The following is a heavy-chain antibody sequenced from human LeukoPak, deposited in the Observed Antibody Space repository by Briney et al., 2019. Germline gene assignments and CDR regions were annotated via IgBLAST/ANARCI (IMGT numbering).Heavy chain of an antibody. J-gene: IGHJ4*02. D-gene: IGHD4-4*01. CDR2: INHSGST. V-gene: IGHV4-34*01. CDR3: ARHSNYSPYYFDY. Sequence: SETLSLTCAVYGGSFSGYYWSWIRQPPGKGLEWIGEINHSGSTYYNPSLKSRVTISVDTSKNQFSLKLSSVTAADTAVYYCARHSNYSPYYFDYWGQGTLVTVSS. CDR1: GGSFSGYY.